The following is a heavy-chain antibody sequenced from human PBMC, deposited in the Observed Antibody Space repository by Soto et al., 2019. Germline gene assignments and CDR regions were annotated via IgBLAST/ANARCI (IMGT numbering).Heavy chain of an antibody. J-gene: IGHJ4*02. V-gene: IGHV1-69*13. CDR3: AREGYEVGATAEAYYFDY. CDR1: GGTFSSYE. CDR2: ITPIFGTA. Sequence: GASVKVSCKASGGTFSSYEISWVRQAPGQGLEWMGGITPIFGTANYAQKFQGRVTITADESTSTAYMELSSLRSEDTAVYYCAREGYEVGATAEAYYFDYWGQGTLVTVSS. D-gene: IGHD1-26*01.